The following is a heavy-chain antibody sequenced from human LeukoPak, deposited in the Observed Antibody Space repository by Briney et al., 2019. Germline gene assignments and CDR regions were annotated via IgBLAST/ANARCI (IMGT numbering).Heavy chain of an antibody. V-gene: IGHV3-7*05. CDR3: AGSLGYCSAGSCFPFDY. CDR1: GFTFSSYG. CDR2: IKQDGSDK. Sequence: AGGSLILSCAASGFTFSSYGMSWVRQAPGKGLEWVANIKQDGSDKYYVDSVKGRFTISRDNAKNSLYLQMNSLRAEDTAVYYCAGSLGYCSAGSCFPFDYWGQGTLVTVSS. D-gene: IGHD2-15*01. J-gene: IGHJ4*02.